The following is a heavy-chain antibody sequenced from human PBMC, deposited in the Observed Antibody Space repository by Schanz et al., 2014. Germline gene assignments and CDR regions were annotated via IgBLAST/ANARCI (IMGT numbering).Heavy chain of an antibody. V-gene: IGHV3-11*05. CDR2: ISDSGTYT. J-gene: IGHJ6*03. D-gene: IGHD4-17*01. CDR3: ARAPVTVGPYHYYMDV. CDR1: GFVFGDYY. Sequence: QVQVVQSGGGLVKPGGSLRLSCAASGFVFGDYYMTWIRQAPGKGLEWLSYISDSGTYTNYADSVKGRFTISRDNAKSSLYLQMNSLRVEDTAVYYCARAPVTVGPYHYYMDVWGKGTTVTVSS.